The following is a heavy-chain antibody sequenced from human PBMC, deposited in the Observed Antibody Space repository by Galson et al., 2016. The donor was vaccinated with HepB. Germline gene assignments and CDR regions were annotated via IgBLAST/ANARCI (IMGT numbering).Heavy chain of an antibody. Sequence: SVKVSCKASGYTFTNYGISWVRQAPGQGLEWMGWISGYNGNTKYAQKLQDRVTMTTETSTSTAYMELRSLRSDDTALYYCARDPGVRGNWFDPWGQGTLVTVSS. J-gene: IGHJ5*02. CDR3: ARDPGVRGNWFDP. CDR1: GYTFTNYG. CDR2: ISGYNGNT. D-gene: IGHD3-10*01. V-gene: IGHV1-18*04.